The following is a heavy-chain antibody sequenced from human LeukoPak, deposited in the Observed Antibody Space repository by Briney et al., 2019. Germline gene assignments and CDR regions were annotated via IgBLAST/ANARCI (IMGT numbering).Heavy chain of an antibody. CDR2: IYYSGNT. CDR3: ARAWATDYFDY. J-gene: IGHJ4*02. Sequence: SQTLSLTCTVSGASISSGAYSWSWVRQHPGKGLEWIAYIYYSGNTYYNPSLKRRVTISVDTSKNQFSLKLSSVTAADTAMYYCARAWATDYFDYWGQGTLVTVSS. V-gene: IGHV4-31*03. CDR1: GASISSGAYS.